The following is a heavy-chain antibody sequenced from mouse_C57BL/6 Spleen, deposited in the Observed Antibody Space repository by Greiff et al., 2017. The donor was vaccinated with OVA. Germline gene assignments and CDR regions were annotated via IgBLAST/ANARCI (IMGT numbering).Heavy chain of an antibody. V-gene: IGHV1-54*01. D-gene: IGHD2-4*01. CDR2: INPGSGGT. Sequence: VKLMESGAELVRPGTSVKVSCKASGYAFTNYLIEWVKQRPGQGLEWIGVINPGSGGTNYNEKFKGKATLTADKSSSTAYMQLSSLTSEDSAVCFCARDYDYGGWFAYWGQGTLVTVSA. CDR1: GYAFTNYL. CDR3: ARDYDYGGWFAY. J-gene: IGHJ3*01.